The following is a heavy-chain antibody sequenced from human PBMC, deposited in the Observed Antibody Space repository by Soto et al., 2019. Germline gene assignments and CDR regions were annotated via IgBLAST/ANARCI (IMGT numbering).Heavy chain of an antibody. J-gene: IGHJ5*02. CDR1: GYTFTSYY. Sequence: GASVKVSCKASGYTFTSYYMHWVRQAPGQGLEWMGIINPSGGSTSYAQKFQGRVTMTRDTSTSTVYMELSSLRSEDTAVYYCARDLELGYCSSTSCPVGRWFDPWGQGTLVTVSS. V-gene: IGHV1-46*03. CDR3: ARDLELGYCSSTSCPVGRWFDP. D-gene: IGHD2-2*01. CDR2: INPSGGST.